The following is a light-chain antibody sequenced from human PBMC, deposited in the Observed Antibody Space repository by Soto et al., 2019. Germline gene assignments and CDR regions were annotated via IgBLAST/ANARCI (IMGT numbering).Light chain of an antibody. CDR1: QSVSSN. CDR3: QQYDNWPSWT. CDR2: GAS. J-gene: IGKJ1*01. Sequence: EIVMTQSPATLTVSPGERATLSCRASQSVSSNLAWYQQKPGQPPRLLIYGASTRATGFPARFSGRGSGTGFTLTFSSLQSEDLAIYYCQQYDNWPSWTFGQGTKVEIK. V-gene: IGKV3-15*01.